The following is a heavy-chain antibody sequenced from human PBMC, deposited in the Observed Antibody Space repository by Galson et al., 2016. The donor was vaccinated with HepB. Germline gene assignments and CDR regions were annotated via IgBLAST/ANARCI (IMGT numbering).Heavy chain of an antibody. D-gene: IGHD3-10*01. CDR3: VVMNYYYGQA. CDR1: GFTFRSYW. Sequence: SLRLSCAASGFTFRSYWMTWVRQAPGKGLEWVANIKEDESQKKYVDSVKGRFTISRDNAKNSLFLQMGTLRVEDTALYSCVVMNYYYGQAWGQGTLVTVSS. J-gene: IGHJ1*01. CDR2: IKEDESQK. V-gene: IGHV3-7*02.